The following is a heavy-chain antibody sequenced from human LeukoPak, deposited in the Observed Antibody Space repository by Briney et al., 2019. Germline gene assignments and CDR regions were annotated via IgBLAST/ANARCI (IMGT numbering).Heavy chain of an antibody. CDR2: IKLDGSEK. Sequence: GGSLRLSCVASGFTFGKYWMSWVRQAPGKGLEWVANIKLDGSEKNYVDPVKGRFTISRDNTKNSLYLQMNSLRAEDTAVFYCARDQYDTWSRRGNFDSWGQGTLVIVSS. V-gene: IGHV3-7*03. CDR1: GFTFGKYW. D-gene: IGHD3-3*01. J-gene: IGHJ4*02. CDR3: ARDQYDTWSRRGNFDS.